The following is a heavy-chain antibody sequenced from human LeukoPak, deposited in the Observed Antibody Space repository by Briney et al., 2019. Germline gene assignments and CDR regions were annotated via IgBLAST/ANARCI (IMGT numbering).Heavy chain of an antibody. Sequence: SETLSLTCAVSGYPINSAYYWVWVRQPPGKGLEWIGSLYHPDSTYYNPSLESRVTMSVDTSRNQFSLKLSFVTAADTAVYYCARQYDSYFYYYLDLWGTGTTFTVSS. J-gene: IGHJ6*03. CDR1: GYPINSAYY. CDR2: LYHPDST. CDR3: ARQYDSYFYYYLDL. V-gene: IGHV4-38-2*01. D-gene: IGHD2-2*01.